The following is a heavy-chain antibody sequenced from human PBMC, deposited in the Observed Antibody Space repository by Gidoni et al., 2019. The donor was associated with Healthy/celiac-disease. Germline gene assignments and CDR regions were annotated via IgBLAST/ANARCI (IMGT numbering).Heavy chain of an antibody. CDR2: TRNKANSYTT. J-gene: IGHJ4*02. Sequence: EVQLVESGGGLVQPGGSLRLSCAASGFTFSDHYMDWVRQAPGTGLGGVGRTRNKANSYTTEYAASVKGGFTISRDDSKNALYLQMNSLKTEDTAVYYCARAGGYCSSTSCYTRPFDYWGQGTLVTVSS. CDR3: ARAGGYCSSTSCYTRPFDY. D-gene: IGHD2-2*02. CDR1: GFTFSDHY. V-gene: IGHV3-72*01.